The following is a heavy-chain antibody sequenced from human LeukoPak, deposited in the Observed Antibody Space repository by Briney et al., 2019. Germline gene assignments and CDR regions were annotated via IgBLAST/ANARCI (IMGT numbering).Heavy chain of an antibody. J-gene: IGHJ3*02. CDR3: ARDQEVVPAATDAFDI. CDR1: GFTFNSYA. D-gene: IGHD2-2*01. V-gene: IGHV3-21*01. CDR2: ISSSSSYI. Sequence: PGGSLRLSCAASGFTFNSYAMSWVRQAPGKGLEWVSSISSSSSYIYYADSVKGRFTISRDNAKNSLYLQMNSLRAEDTAVYYCARDQEVVPAATDAFDIWGQGTMVTVSS.